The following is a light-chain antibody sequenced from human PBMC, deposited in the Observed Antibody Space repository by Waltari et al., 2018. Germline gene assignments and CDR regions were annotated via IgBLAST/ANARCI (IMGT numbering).Light chain of an antibody. V-gene: IGLV2-14*03. J-gene: IGLJ1*01. CDR1: NSDVGGYNY. CDR2: DVT. CDR3: GSYTARSTYV. Sequence: QSALTQPASVSGSPGQSITISCTGANSDVGGYNYVSWYQQYPGKAPKLIIYDVTQRPSGISNRFSGSKSCNTASLTISGLQTEDEAYYHCGSYTARSTYVFGTGTKVTVL.